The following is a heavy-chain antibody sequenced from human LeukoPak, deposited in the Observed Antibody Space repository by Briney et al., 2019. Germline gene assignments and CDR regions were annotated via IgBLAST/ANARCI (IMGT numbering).Heavy chain of an antibody. J-gene: IGHJ4*02. V-gene: IGHV4-59*01. CDR1: GGSISGNY. CDR3: ARDSGPRFDY. Sequence: SETLSLTCTVSGGSISGNYWSWVRQPPGKGLEWIGYIHYNGNTNYNPSLKSRVTISVDTSKNQFSLKVTSVTAADTAVYYCARDSGPRFDYWGQGTLVTVSS. CDR2: IHYNGNT. D-gene: IGHD6-19*01.